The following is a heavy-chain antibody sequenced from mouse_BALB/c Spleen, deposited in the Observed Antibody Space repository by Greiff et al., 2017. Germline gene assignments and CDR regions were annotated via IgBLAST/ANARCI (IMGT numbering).Heavy chain of an antibody. V-gene: IGHV1S22*01. Sequence: LQQPGSELVRPGASVKLSCKASGYTFTSYWMHWVKQRHGQGLEWIGNIYPGSGSTNYDEKFKSKGTLTVDTSSSTAYMHLSSLTSEDSAVYYWTRGGAITTVGVPFAYWGQGTLVTVSA. D-gene: IGHD1-1*01. CDR3: TRGGAITTVGVPFAY. J-gene: IGHJ3*01. CDR2: IYPGSGST. CDR1: GYTFTSYW.